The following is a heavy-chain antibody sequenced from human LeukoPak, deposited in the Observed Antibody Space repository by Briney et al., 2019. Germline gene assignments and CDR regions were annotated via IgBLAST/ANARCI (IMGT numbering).Heavy chain of an antibody. V-gene: IGHV4-31*03. CDR2: IYYSGST. Sequence: SQTLSLTCTVSGGSISSGGYYWSWIRQHPGKGLEWIGYIYYSGSTYYNPSLKSRVTISVDTSKNQFSLKVSSVTAADTAVYYCARGHGSGSFLNYYYGMDVWGKGTTVTVSS. CDR1: GGSISSGGYY. CDR3: ARGHGSGSFLNYYYGMDV. D-gene: IGHD3-10*01. J-gene: IGHJ6*04.